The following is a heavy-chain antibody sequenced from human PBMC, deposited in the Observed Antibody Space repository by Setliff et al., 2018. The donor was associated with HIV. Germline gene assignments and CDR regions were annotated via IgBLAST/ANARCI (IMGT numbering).Heavy chain of an antibody. D-gene: IGHD2-15*01. Sequence: SETLSLTCAVHGGSLGGYYWTWIRQPPGKGLEWIGEINESGSTNYSPSLKSRITISLDTSNNQFSLNLTSLTAADTAIYYCASLLNLGPKSFFDYWGQGALVTVSS. V-gene: IGHV4-34*01. J-gene: IGHJ4*02. CDR1: GGSLGGYY. CDR3: ASLLNLGPKSFFDY. CDR2: INESGST.